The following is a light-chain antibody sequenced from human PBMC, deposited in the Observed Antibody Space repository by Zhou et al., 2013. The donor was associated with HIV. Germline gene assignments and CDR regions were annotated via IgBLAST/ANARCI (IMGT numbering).Light chain of an antibody. CDR2: TAS. Sequence: DIQMTQSPSTLSASVGDRVTITCRASQSISSWLAWYQQKSGKAPKVLIYTASSLQSGVPSRFSGSGSGTEFTLTISSLQPEDVATYYCQKYYGAPLIFGGGTKVEIK. CDR3: QKYYGAPLI. CDR1: QSISSW. V-gene: IGKV1-5*03. J-gene: IGKJ4*01.